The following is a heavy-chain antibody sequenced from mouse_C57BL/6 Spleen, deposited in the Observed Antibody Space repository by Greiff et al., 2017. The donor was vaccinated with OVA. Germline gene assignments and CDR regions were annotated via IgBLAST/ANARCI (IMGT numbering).Heavy chain of an antibody. CDR2: IYPRSGNT. CDR1: GYTFTSYW. D-gene: IGHD2-4*01. V-gene: IGHV1-81*01. CDR3: APYDYDEDYAMDY. J-gene: IGHJ4*01. Sequence: QVQLQQPGAELVKPGASVKVSCKASGYTFTSYWMHWVKQRPGQGLEWIGEIYPRSGNTYYNEKFKGKATLTADKSSSTAYMELRSLTSEDSAVYFCAPYDYDEDYAMDYWGQGTSVTVSS.